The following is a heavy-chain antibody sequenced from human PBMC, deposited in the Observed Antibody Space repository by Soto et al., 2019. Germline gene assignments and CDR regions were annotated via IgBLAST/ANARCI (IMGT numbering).Heavy chain of an antibody. D-gene: IGHD3-10*01. CDR2: IYYSGST. CDR1: GGSISSYY. V-gene: IGHV4-59*08. Sequence: SETLSLTCTVSGGSISSYYWSWIRQPPGKGLEWIGYIYYSGSTNYNPSLKSRVAISLDTSKSQFSLKLTSVTATDTAVYYCERQGFGALHGFVDVRAQRTTVTV. CDR3: ERQGFGALHGFVDV. J-gene: IGHJ6*01.